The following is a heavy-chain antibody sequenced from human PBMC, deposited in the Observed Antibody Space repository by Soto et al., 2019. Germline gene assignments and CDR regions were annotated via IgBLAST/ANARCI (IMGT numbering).Heavy chain of an antibody. J-gene: IGHJ6*02. Sequence: EVQLLESGGGLVQPGGSLRLSCVASGFTFTTHAMSWVRQSPGKGLAWVSTFSGSGGNIYYAEAVKGRLTISRDDSKNTLYLQINSLRVEDTAVYYCAKDPPWTVGPLAMDVWGQGTTVTVSS. V-gene: IGHV3-23*01. CDR3: AKDPPWTVGPLAMDV. CDR2: FSGSGGNI. CDR1: GFTFTTHA. D-gene: IGHD3-10*01.